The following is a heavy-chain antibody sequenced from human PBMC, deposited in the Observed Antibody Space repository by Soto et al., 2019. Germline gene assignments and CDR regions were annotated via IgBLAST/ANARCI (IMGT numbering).Heavy chain of an antibody. J-gene: IGHJ5*02. CDR1: GGAFSSYA. V-gene: IGHV1-69*12. D-gene: IGHD2-2*01. CDR2: IIPIFGTA. CDR3: ARGRRCISTSCPNWFDP. Sequence: QVQLVQSGAEVKKPGSSVKVSCKVSGGAFSSYAISWVRQAPGQGLEWMGGIIPIFGTANYAQKFQGRVTITADESTSTAYMELSSLRSEDTAVYYCARGRRCISTSCPNWFDPWGQETLVTVSS.